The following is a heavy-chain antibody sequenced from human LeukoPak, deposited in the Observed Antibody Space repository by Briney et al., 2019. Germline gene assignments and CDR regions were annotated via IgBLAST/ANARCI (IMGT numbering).Heavy chain of an antibody. CDR3: TSEDGSDY. V-gene: IGHV3-73*01. CDR1: GFAFSGSA. CDR2: IRSRANNYAT. D-gene: IGHD5-24*01. J-gene: IGHJ4*02. Sequence: GGSLRLSCAASGFAFSGSAIHWVRQASGKGLEWVGHIRSRANNYATAYAASVKGRFTVSRDDSKNTAYLEMKSLKTEDTAVYYCTSEDGSDYWGQGTLVIVSS.